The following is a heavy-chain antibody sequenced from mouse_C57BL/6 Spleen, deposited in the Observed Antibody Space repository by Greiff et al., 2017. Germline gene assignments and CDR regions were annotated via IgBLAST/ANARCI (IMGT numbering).Heavy chain of an antibody. D-gene: IGHD1-1*01. CDR3: ARVGIYYYGSSGVYFDY. CDR1: GYSITSGYY. Sequence: EVPLQESGPGLVKPSQSLSLTCSVTGYSITSGYYWNWIRQFPGNKLEWMGYISYDGSNNYNPSLKNPISITRDTSKNQFFLKLNSVTTEDTATYYCARVGIYYYGSSGVYFDYWGQGTTLTVSS. V-gene: IGHV3-6*01. J-gene: IGHJ2*01. CDR2: ISYDGSN.